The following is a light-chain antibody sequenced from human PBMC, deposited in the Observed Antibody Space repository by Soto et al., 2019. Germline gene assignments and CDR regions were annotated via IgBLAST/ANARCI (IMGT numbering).Light chain of an antibody. CDR2: RNN. CDR3: ATWDDSLNGFYV. V-gene: IGLV1-47*01. J-gene: IGLJ1*01. CDR1: TSNSGSNY. Sequence: QSVLTQPPAASGTPGQVVTIHCARSTSNSGSNYVYWYQQLPGTAPKLLIYRNNQRPSGVPDRFSGSKSGTSASLAISGLRSDDEADYFCATWDDSLNGFYVFGTGTKVTVL.